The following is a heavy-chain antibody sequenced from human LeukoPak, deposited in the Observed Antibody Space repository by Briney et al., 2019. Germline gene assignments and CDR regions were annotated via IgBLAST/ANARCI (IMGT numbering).Heavy chain of an antibody. D-gene: IGHD5-18*01. CDR1: GFTFSSYA. J-gene: IGHJ5*02. CDR2: ISYDGSNK. V-gene: IGHV3-30-3*01. CDR3: AKGPRGYSYGYPNKWFDP. Sequence: PGGSLRLSCAASGFTFSSYAMHWVRQAPGKGLEWVAVISYDGSNKYYADSVKGRFTISRDNSKNTLYLQMNSLRAEDTAVYYCAKGPRGYSYGYPNKWFDPWGQGTLVTVSS.